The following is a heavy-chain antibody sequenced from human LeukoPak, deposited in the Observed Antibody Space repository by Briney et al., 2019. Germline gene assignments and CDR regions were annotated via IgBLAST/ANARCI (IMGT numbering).Heavy chain of an antibody. CDR3: ARDTYYYYYYMDV. V-gene: IGHV3-23*01. J-gene: IGHJ6*03. CDR1: GFTFSSYG. CDR2: ISGSGGST. Sequence: SGGSLRLSCAASGFTFSSYGMSWVRQAPGKGLEWVSAISGSGGSTYYADSVKGRFTISRDNAKNSLYLQMNSLRAEDTALYYCARDTYYYYYYMDVWGKGTTVTVSS.